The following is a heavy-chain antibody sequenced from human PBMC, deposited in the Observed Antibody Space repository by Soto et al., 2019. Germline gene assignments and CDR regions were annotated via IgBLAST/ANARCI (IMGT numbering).Heavy chain of an antibody. CDR2: IYHSGNT. V-gene: IGHV4-4*02. CDR1: GGSITTNW. CDR3: GRNGAYAVDY. J-gene: IGHJ4*02. D-gene: IGHD4-17*01. Sequence: SETLSLTCDVSGGSITTNWWSWVRQPPGEGLEWIGEIYHSGNTNFNPSLKSRVTISVDKSKNQFSLKVSYVTAADTAVYYCGRNGAYAVDYWGQGTLVTVSS.